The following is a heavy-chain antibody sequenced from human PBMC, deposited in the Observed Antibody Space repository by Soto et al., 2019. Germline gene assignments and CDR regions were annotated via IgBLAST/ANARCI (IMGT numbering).Heavy chain of an antibody. V-gene: IGHV1-3*01. D-gene: IGHD3-22*01. CDR3: ARVTMTTLYYYYYYGMDV. Sequence: ASVKVSCKASGYTFTSYAMHWVRQAPGQRLEWMGWINAGNGNTKYSQRFQGRVTITRDTSASTAYMELSSLRSEDTAVYYCARVTMTTLYYYYYYGMDVWGQGTTVTVSS. J-gene: IGHJ6*02. CDR1: GYTFTSYA. CDR2: INAGNGNT.